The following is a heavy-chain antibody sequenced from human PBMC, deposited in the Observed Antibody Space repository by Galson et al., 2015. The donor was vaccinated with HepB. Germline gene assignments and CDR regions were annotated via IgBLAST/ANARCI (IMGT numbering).Heavy chain of an antibody. D-gene: IGHD3-3*01. CDR3: ARAYYDFWSGYYTGGDY. CDR2: TYYRSKWYN. V-gene: IGHV6-1*01. Sequence: CAISGDSVSSNSAAWNWIRQSPSRGLEWLGRTYYRSKWYNDYAVSVKSRITINPDTSKNQFSLQLNSVTPEDTAVYYCARAYYDFWSGYYTGGDYWGQGTLVTVSS. J-gene: IGHJ4*02. CDR1: GDSVSSNSAA.